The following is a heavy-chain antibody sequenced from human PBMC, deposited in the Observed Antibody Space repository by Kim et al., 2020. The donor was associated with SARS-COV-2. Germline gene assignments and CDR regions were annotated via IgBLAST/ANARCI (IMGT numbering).Heavy chain of an antibody. V-gene: IGHV3-11*04. D-gene: IGHD2-21*02. J-gene: IGHJ4*01. CDR1: GFTFSDYD. Sequence: GGSLRLSCAASGFTFSDYDMSWIRQAPGKGLEWVSYISSSGSNIYYADSVKGRFTISRDNAKNSLYLQMNSLRAEDTAVYYCARAQLRAVAVTAMGYWG. CDR2: ISSSGSNI. CDR3: ARAQLRAVAVTAMGY.